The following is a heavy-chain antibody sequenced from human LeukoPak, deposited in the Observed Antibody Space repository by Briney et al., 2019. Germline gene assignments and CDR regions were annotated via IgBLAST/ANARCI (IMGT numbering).Heavy chain of an antibody. J-gene: IGHJ4*02. CDR2: FAWDESAI. CDR3: VTEFWYRFDY. V-gene: IGHV3-7*01. D-gene: IGHD3/OR15-3a*01. Sequence: PGGSLRLSCITSGFNFRRYNMAWVRQAPGKGLEWPATFAWDESAIEYADSVRGRFTISRDNAKNSVHLQMTGLRAEDMAVYFCVTEFWYRFDYWGQGLLVTVSS. CDR1: GFNFRRYN.